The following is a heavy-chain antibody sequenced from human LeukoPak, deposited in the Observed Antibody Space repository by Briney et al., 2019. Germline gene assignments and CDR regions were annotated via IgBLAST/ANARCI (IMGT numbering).Heavy chain of an antibody. Sequence: GGSLRLSCEASGFTFSNYWMSWVRQAPGKGLEWVAKINEDGSDKYYVDSVKGRFTISRDNAKNSLYLQMNSLRAEDTAVYYCARRVMAPAPWGQGTLVTVS. CDR2: INEDGSDK. D-gene: IGHD5-24*01. CDR1: GFTFSNYW. V-gene: IGHV3-7*01. J-gene: IGHJ5*02. CDR3: ARRVMAPAP.